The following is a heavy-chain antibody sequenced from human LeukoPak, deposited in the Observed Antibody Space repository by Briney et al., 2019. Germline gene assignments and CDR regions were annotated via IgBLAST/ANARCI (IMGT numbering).Heavy chain of an antibody. V-gene: IGHV4-34*01. Sequence: PSETLSLTCAVYGGSFSGYYWSWIRQPPGKGLEWIGEINHSGSTNYNPSLKSRVTISVDTSKNQFSLKLSSVTAADTAVYYCAKGKGAFCDGDCSSRILVSWGQGTLVTVSS. CDR3: AKGKGAFCDGDCSSRILVS. CDR2: INHSGST. CDR1: GGSFSGYY. J-gene: IGHJ5*02. D-gene: IGHD2-21*02.